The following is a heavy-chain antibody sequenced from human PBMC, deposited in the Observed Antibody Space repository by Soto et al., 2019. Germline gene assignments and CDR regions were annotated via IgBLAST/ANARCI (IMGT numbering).Heavy chain of an antibody. CDR1: GFTFSSYG. CDR3: AKDGRGPYSSSWYDWFDP. J-gene: IGHJ5*02. CDR2: ISYDGSNK. Sequence: PGGSLRLSCAASGFTFSSYGMHWVRQGPGKGLELVAVISYDGSNKYYADSVKGRFTISRDNSKNTLYLQMNSLRAEDTAVYYCAKDGRGPYSSSWYDWFDPWGQGTLVTVSS. V-gene: IGHV3-30*18. D-gene: IGHD6-13*01.